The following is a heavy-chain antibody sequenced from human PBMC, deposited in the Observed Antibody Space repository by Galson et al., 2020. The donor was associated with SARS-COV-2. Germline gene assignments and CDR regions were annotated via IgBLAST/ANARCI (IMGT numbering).Heavy chain of an antibody. J-gene: IGHJ4*02. CDR1: GFTFSSYA. D-gene: IGHD5-12*01. CDR3: AKGGYSGYDYYFDY. Sequence: GGSLRLSCAASGFTFSSYAMSWVRQAPGKGLDWVSAISGSGGSTYYADSVKGRFTISRDNSKTTLYLQMNSLRAEDTAVYYCAKGGYSGYDYYFDYWGQGTLVTVSS. CDR2: ISGSGGST. V-gene: IGHV3-23*01.